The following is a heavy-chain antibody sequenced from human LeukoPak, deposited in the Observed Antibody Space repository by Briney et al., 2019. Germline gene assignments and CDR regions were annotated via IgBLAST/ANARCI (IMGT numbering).Heavy chain of an antibody. J-gene: IGHJ6*02. CDR2: IYSGGST. V-gene: IGHV3-66*01. CDR3: ARTPDCSGGSCYYYYGMDV. Sequence: GGSLRLSCAASGFTVSSNYMSWVRQAQGKGLEWVSVIYSGGSTYYADSVKGRFTISRDNSKNTLYLQMNSLRAEDTAVYYCARTPDCSGGSCYYYYGMDVWGQGTTVTVSS. CDR1: GFTVSSNY. D-gene: IGHD2-15*01.